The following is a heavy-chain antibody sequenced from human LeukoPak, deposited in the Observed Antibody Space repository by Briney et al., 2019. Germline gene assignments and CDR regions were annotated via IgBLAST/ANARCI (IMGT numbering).Heavy chain of an antibody. D-gene: IGHD4-17*01. CDR1: GGSINSYY. V-gene: IGHV4-59*01. Sequence: SETLSLTCTVSGGSINSYYWSWIRQPPGKGLEGSGYIYYSGSTNYNPSPKSRVTISVDTSKNQFSLKLSSVTAADTAVYYCARGRTTVTSWFDPWGQGTLVTVSS. J-gene: IGHJ5*02. CDR2: IYYSGST. CDR3: ARGRTTVTSWFDP.